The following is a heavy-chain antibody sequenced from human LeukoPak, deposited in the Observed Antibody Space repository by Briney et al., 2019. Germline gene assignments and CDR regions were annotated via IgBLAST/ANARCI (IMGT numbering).Heavy chain of an antibody. J-gene: IGHJ6*03. D-gene: IGHD2/OR15-2a*01. V-gene: IGHV1-8*01. CDR1: GYTFTSYD. CDR3: ARAVSMIRQGRYYYMAV. CDR2: MNHNRGNT. Sequence: ASVKVSCKASGYTFTSYDINWVRQDTGQGLEGMGWMNHNRGNTGYAQKFEGSVTMTRNTSISTAYMELSSLRSEDTAVYYCARAVSMIRQGRYYYMAVWGKGTMVTVSS.